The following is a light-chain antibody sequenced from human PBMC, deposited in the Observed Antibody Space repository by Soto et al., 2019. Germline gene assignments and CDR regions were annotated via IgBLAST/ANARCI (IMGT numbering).Light chain of an antibody. CDR3: SSYTRSTTQV. CDR1: SSDVGGYNY. Sequence: QSVLTQPASVSGSPGQSTTISCTGTSSDVGGYNYVSWYQQHPGKAPKVMIYEVTNRPSGVSNRFSGSKSGNTASLTISGLQAEDEADYYCSSYTRSTTQVFGTGTKVTVL. CDR2: EVT. V-gene: IGLV2-14*01. J-gene: IGLJ1*01.